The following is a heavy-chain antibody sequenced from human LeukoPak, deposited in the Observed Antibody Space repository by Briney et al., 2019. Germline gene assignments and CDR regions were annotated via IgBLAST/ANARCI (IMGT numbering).Heavy chain of an antibody. J-gene: IGHJ5*02. D-gene: IGHD6-13*01. V-gene: IGHV1-46*01. CDR3: AGDRGIAEADSFDP. CDR2: INPSGGST. Sequence: ASVKVSCKASGYTFTSYCMHWVRQAPGQGLEWMGIINPSGGSTSYAQKFQGRVTMTSDTSTSTAYMELRSLRSDDTAVYYCAGDRGIAEADSFDPWGQGTLVTVSS. CDR1: GYTFTSYC.